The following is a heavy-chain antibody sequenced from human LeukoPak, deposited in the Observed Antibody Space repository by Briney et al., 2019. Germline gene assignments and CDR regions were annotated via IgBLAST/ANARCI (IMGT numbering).Heavy chain of an antibody. V-gene: IGHV3-11*04. D-gene: IGHD6-19*01. CDR2: ISSNGSTI. CDR3: ASGSQFVPVYSSGHDY. Sequence: MTGGSLRLSCAASGFTFSDYYMSWIRQAPGKGLEWVSYISSNGSTIYYADSVKGRFTISRDNAKNSLYLQMNSLRAEDTAVYYCASGSQFVPVYSSGHDYWGQGTLVTVSS. CDR1: GFTFSDYY. J-gene: IGHJ4*02.